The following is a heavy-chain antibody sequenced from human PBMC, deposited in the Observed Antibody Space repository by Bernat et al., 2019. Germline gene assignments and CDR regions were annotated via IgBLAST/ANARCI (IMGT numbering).Heavy chain of an antibody. CDR2: ISGSGGST. Sequence: EVQLLESGGGLVQPGGSLRLSCAASGFTFSSYAMSWVRQAPGKGLEWVSAISGSGGSTYYADSVKGRFTISRDNSKNTLYLQMNSLRAEDTAVYYCARTHARWDRYSGLPGAFDIWGQGTMVTVSS. D-gene: IGHD6-13*01. V-gene: IGHV3-23*01. CDR1: GFTFSSYA. J-gene: IGHJ3*02. CDR3: ARTHARWDRYSGLPGAFDI.